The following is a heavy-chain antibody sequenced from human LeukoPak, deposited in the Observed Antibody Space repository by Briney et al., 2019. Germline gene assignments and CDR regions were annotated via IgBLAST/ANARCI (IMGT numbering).Heavy chain of an antibody. V-gene: IGHV3-30*04. J-gene: IGHJ4*02. CDR2: ISYDGSNK. CDR1: GFTFSSYA. D-gene: IGHD2/OR15-2a*01. CDR3: AYLFSTPDY. Sequence: GRSLRLSCAASGFTFSSYAMHWVRQAPGKGLEWVAVISYDGSNKYYADSVKGRFTISRDNSKNTLYLQMNSLRAEDTAVYYCAYLFSTPDYRGQGTLVTVSS.